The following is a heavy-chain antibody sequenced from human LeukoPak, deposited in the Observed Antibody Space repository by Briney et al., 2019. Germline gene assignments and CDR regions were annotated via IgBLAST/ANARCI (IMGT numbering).Heavy chain of an antibody. J-gene: IGHJ4*02. Sequence: GGSLRLSCAASGFTFSSYKMNWVRQAPGKGREGVSYISSGGSTIYYADSVKGRFTIPRDNAKNSLYLQMNSLRAEDTAVYYCARAFDYWGQGTLVTVSS. V-gene: IGHV3-48*03. CDR3: ARAFDY. CDR2: ISSGGSTI. CDR1: GFTFSSYK.